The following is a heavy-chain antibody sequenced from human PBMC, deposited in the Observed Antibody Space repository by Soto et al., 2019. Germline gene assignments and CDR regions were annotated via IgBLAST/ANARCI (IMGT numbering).Heavy chain of an antibody. CDR2: INNSGST. D-gene: IGHD3-10*01. Sequence: QVQLQQWGAGLLKPSETLSLTCTVYGGSFSGYYWSWIRQPPGKGLEWIGEINNSGSTNYNPSLKSRVTLSVDTSKNQFSLKLSSVTAADTAVYYCARVPTMVRGVISGDDYFDYWGQGTLVTVSS. CDR1: GGSFSGYY. CDR3: ARVPTMVRGVISGDDYFDY. J-gene: IGHJ4*02. V-gene: IGHV4-34*02.